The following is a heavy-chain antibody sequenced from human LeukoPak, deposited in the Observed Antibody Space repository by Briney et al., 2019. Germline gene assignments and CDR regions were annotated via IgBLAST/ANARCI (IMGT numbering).Heavy chain of an antibody. CDR1: GGTFSSYA. CDR3: ARDYDSSGYYHGWFDP. V-gene: IGHV1-69*04. D-gene: IGHD3-22*01. Sequence: SVKVSCKASGGTFSSYAISWVRQAPGQGLEWMGRIIPILGIANYAQKFQGRVTITADKSTSTAYMELSSLRSEDTAVYYCARDYDSSGYYHGWFDPWGQGTLVTVSS. CDR2: IIPILGIA. J-gene: IGHJ5*02.